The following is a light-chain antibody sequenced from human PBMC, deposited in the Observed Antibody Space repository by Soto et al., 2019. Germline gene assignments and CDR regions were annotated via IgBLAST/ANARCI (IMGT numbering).Light chain of an antibody. CDR3: QRYNSAPRT. Sequence: DIQMTQSPSSLSASVGDRVTITCRASPGINNYLAWYQQKPGRAPNLLVYGASTLQSGVPSRFSGSGSGTDFTLTISSLQPEDVAIYYCQRYNSAPRTFGQGTKVEIK. CDR2: GAS. V-gene: IGKV1-27*01. J-gene: IGKJ1*01. CDR1: PGINNY.